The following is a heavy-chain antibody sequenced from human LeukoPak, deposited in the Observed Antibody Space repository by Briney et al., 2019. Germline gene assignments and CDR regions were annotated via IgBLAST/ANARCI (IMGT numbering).Heavy chain of an antibody. CDR1: GGSISSSYF. V-gene: IGHV4-39*07. CDR3: ARGREGPYCSGGSCYDY. D-gene: IGHD2-15*01. CDR2: IYYNDNT. Sequence: SETLSLTCTVSGGSISSSYFWGWIRQPPGKGLEWIGSIYYNDNTYYNPSLKSGVTISLDTSKNQFSLKLTSVTAADTAVYYCARGREGPYCSGGSCYDYWGQGTLVTVSS. J-gene: IGHJ4*02.